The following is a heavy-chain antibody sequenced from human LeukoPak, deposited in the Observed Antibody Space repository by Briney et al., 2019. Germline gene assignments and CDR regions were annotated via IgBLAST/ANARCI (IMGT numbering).Heavy chain of an antibody. CDR3: ASDYYDSSGYYSGGHY. CDR1: GYSFTSYW. J-gene: IGHJ4*02. Sequence: GESLKISCKGSGYSFTSYWIGWVRQMPGKGLEWMGIIYPGDSDTRYGPSFQGQVTISADKSISTAYLQWSSLKASDTAMYYCASDYYDSSGYYSGGHYWGQGTLVTVSS. D-gene: IGHD3-22*01. CDR2: IYPGDSDT. V-gene: IGHV5-51*01.